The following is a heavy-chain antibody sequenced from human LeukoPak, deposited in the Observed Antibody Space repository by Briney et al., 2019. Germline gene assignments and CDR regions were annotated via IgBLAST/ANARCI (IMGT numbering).Heavy chain of an antibody. CDR1: GFTFSSYA. J-gene: IGHJ4*02. Sequence: GGYLRLSCAASGFTFSSYAMSWVRQAPGKGLEWVSAISGSGGSTYYADSVKGRFTISRDNSKNTLYLQMNSLRAEDTAVYYCAKAPFPYCSGGSCPFDYWGQGTLVTVSS. CDR3: AKAPFPYCSGGSCPFDY. D-gene: IGHD2-15*01. V-gene: IGHV3-23*01. CDR2: ISGSGGST.